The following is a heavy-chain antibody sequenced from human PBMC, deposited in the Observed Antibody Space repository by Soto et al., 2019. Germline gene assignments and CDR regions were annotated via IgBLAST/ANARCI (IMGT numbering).Heavy chain of an antibody. J-gene: IGHJ4*02. Sequence: TSETLSLTCTVSGGSISSYYWSWIRQPPGKGLEWIGYIYYSGSTNYNPSLKSRVTISVDTSKNQFSLKLSSVTAADTAVYYCARSPGYPTTSYYFDYWGQGTLVTVSS. V-gene: IGHV4-59*01. CDR3: ARSPGYPTTSYYFDY. CDR2: IYYSGST. D-gene: IGHD3-16*02. CDR1: GGSISSYY.